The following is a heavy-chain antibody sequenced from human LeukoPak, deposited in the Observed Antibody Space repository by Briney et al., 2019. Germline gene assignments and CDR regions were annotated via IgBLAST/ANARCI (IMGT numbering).Heavy chain of an antibody. CDR2: ISYDGSNK. D-gene: IGHD3-10*01. Sequence: GRSLRLSCAASGFTFSSYVMHWVRQAPGKGLEWVAVISYDGSNKYYADSVKGRFTISRDNSKNTLYLQMNSLRAEDTAVYYCARVGVLLWFGELSVELDYWGQGTLVTVSS. CDR3: ARVGVLLWFGELSVELDY. J-gene: IGHJ4*02. V-gene: IGHV3-30-3*01. CDR1: GFTFSSYV.